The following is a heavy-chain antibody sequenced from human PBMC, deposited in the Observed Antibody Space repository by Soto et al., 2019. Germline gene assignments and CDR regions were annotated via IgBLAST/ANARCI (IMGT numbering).Heavy chain of an antibody. CDR3: ARRARSPQVVAISYYFDY. CDR1: GYTFTSYY. V-gene: IGHV1-46*01. D-gene: IGHD3-22*01. J-gene: IGHJ4*02. CDR2: INPSGGST. Sequence: ASVKVSCKASGYTFTSYYMHWVRQAPGQGLEWMGIINPSGGSTSYAQKFQGRVTMTRDTSTSTVYMELSSLRSEDTAVYYCARRARSPQVVAISYYFDYWGQGTLVTVSS.